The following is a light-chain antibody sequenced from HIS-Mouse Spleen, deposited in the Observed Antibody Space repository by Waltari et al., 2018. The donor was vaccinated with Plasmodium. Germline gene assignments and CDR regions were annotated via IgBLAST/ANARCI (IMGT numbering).Light chain of an antibody. J-gene: IGKJ5*01. V-gene: IGKV1-9*01. Sequence: DIQLTQSPSSLSPSVGDRVTITCRASQGISSYLASYQQKPGKAPKLLIYAASTLQSGVPSRFSGSGSGTEFTLTISSLQPEDFATYYCQQLNSYPITFGQGTRLEIK. CDR3: QQLNSYPIT. CDR1: QGISSY. CDR2: AAS.